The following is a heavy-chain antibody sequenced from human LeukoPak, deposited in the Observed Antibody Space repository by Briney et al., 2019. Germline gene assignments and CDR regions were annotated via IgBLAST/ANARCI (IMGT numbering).Heavy chain of an antibody. D-gene: IGHD6-13*01. CDR3: RGLASTTAPRPGLKQQDAFDI. V-gene: IGHV4-61*02. Sequence: PSETLSLTCTVSGGSISSNSYYWSWIRQPAGKGLEWIGRIYTSGSTNYNPSLKSRVTMSVDTSKNQFSLKLSSVTAADTAVYYCRGLASTTAPRPGLKQQDAFDIWGQGTMVTVSS. CDR1: GGSISSNSYY. CDR2: IYTSGST. J-gene: IGHJ3*02.